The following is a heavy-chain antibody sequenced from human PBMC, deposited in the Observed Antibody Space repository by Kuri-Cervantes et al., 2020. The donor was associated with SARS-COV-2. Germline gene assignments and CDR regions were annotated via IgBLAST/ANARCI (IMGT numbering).Heavy chain of an antibody. D-gene: IGHD3-3*01. Sequence: ASVKVSCKASAYTFTAYYIHWVRQAPGQGLEWMGWINPNSGGTNYAQKFQGRVTMTRDTSISTAYMELSRLRSDDTAVYYCARKISITILVRVWQYFDYWGQGTLVTVSS. CDR1: AYTFTAYY. V-gene: IGHV1-2*02. J-gene: IGHJ4*02. CDR3: ARKISITILVRVWQYFDY. CDR2: INPNSGGT.